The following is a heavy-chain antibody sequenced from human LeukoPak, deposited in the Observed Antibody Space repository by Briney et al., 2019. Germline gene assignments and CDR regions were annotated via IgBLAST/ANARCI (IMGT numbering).Heavy chain of an antibody. CDR1: GFTFSSYG. J-gene: IGHJ6*03. CDR2: IWYDGSNK. V-gene: IGHV3-33*01. Sequence: PGGSLRLSCAASGFTFSSYGMHWVRQAPGKGLEWVAVIWYDGSNKYYADSVKGRFTISRDNSKNTLYLQMNSLRAEDTALYYCAREERSSGYFQYYYYYMHVWGKGTTVTVSS. CDR3: AREERSSGYFQYYYYYMHV. D-gene: IGHD3-22*01.